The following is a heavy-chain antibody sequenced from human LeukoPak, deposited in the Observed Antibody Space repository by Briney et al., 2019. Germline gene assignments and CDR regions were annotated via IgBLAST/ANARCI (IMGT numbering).Heavy chain of an antibody. CDR3: TRREDDSGCLSGMDV. V-gene: IGHV3-73*01. Sequence: GGSLRLSCAASGFTFSGSAMHWVRQASGKGLEWVGRIRSKPNSYATAYAASVKGRFTISRDDLKNTAYLQMNSLKTEDTAVYYCTRREDDSGCLSGMDVWGQGTTVTVSS. J-gene: IGHJ6*02. CDR2: IRSKPNSYAT. D-gene: IGHD3-10*01. CDR1: GFTFSGSA.